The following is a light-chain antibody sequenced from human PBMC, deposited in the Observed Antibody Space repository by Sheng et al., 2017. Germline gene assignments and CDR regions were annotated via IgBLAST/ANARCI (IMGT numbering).Light chain of an antibody. Sequence: EIVLTQSPGTLSLSPGERATLSCRASQSISSGSLAWYQQKLGQAPSLLIYGTSTRATDLPDRFSVSGSGTDFTLTISRLEPEDFAVYYCQQYNDWPMYTFGQGTKLEIK. CDR1: QSISSGS. CDR3: QQYNDWPMYT. J-gene: IGKJ2*01. CDR2: GTS. V-gene: IGKV3-20*01.